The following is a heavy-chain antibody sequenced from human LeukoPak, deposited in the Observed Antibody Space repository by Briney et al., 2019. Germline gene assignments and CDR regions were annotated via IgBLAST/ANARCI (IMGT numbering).Heavy chain of an antibody. J-gene: IGHJ4*01. CDR2: ITADGSDT. V-gene: IGHV3-74*01. Sequence: GGSLRLSCAASGFTFSNYWMHWVRQAPGKGLVWVSRITADGSDTNYADSVKGRITISRDNAKNTLYLQMNSLREEDTAVYYCVRELRERSVTLAGSFDYWGQGTLVTVSS. CDR1: GFTFSNYW. CDR3: VRELRERSVTLAGSFDY. D-gene: IGHD6-19*01.